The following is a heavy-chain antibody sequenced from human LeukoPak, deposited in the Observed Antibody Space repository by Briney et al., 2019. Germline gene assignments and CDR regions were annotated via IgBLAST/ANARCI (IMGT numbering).Heavy chain of an antibody. CDR1: GGSINNYY. D-gene: IGHD6-19*01. V-gene: IGHV4-4*07. J-gene: IGHJ2*01. CDR3: ARELTLQWVDYWYFDL. CDR2: IYTSGSI. Sequence: SETLSLTCTVSGGSINNYYWSWIRQPAGKGLEWIGRIYTSGSINYNPSLESRVTMSVDTSKSQFSLKLSSVTAADTAAYYCARELTLQWVDYWYFDLWGRGTLVTVSS.